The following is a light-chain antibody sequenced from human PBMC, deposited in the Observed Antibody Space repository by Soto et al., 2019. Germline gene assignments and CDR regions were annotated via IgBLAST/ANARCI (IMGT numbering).Light chain of an antibody. V-gene: IGKV3-20*01. CDR2: GAS. J-gene: IGKJ1*01. Sequence: EVMLTQSPGTLSLSPGERATLSCRASQSVSSNYLPWYQQKSGQAPRLLIYGASNRATGIPDRFSGSGSGTDFTLTIRRLEPEDFAVYYWHQYDTSPRTFGQGTKVEFK. CDR1: QSVSSNY. CDR3: HQYDTSPRT.